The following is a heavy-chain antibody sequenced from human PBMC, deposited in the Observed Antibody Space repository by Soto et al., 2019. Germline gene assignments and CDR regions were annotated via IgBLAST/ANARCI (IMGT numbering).Heavy chain of an antibody. V-gene: IGHV1-46*01. J-gene: IGHJ4*02. CDR3: ARSGVGDSSGIDY. D-gene: IGHD3-22*01. CDR1: GYTFTSYY. CDR2: INPSGGST. Sequence: AASVKVSFKASGYTFTSYYMHWLRQAPRQGLEWMGIINPSGGSTSYAQKFQGRVTMTRDTSTSTVYMELSSLRSEDTAVYYCARSGVGDSSGIDYWGQGTLVTVSS.